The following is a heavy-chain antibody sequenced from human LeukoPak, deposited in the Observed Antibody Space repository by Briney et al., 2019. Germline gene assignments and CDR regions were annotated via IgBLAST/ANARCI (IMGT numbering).Heavy chain of an antibody. Sequence: PGGSLRLSCAASGFTFSSYGMHWVRQAPGKGLEWVAVISYDGSSKYYADSVKGRFTISRDNSKNTLYLQMNSLRAEDTAVYYCAKCYGSGSYNYYYGMDVWGQGTTVTVSS. V-gene: IGHV3-30*18. CDR1: GFTFSSYG. CDR2: ISYDGSSK. D-gene: IGHD3-10*01. J-gene: IGHJ6*02. CDR3: AKCYGSGSYNYYYGMDV.